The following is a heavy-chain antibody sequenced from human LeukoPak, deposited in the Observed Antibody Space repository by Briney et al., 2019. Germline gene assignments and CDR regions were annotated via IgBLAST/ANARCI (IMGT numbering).Heavy chain of an antibody. CDR2: INPSGGST. CDR1: GYTFTSYY. Sequence: ASVKVSCKASGYTFTSYYMHWVRQAPGQGLEWMGIINPSGGSTSYAQKFQGRATMTRDTSTSTVYMELSSLRSEDTAVYYCARDRPRITMVRGVFDPWGQGTLVTVSS. V-gene: IGHV1-46*01. J-gene: IGHJ5*02. CDR3: ARDRPRITMVRGVFDP. D-gene: IGHD3-10*01.